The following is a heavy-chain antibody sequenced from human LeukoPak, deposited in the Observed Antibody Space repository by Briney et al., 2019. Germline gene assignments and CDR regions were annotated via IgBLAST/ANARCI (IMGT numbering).Heavy chain of an antibody. CDR3: AREVIAAACSWFNWFLP. J-gene: IGHJ5*02. Sequence: GRCLRLSCAASGFTFSSYAMHSVRQAPGKGLGWVAVISYDGSNKNYAHCVKGRFTISRDNSKTSLYLQMNRLRGDGTSVYWCAREVIAAACSWFNWFLPWGQGTLVTVSS. V-gene: IGHV3-30*04. D-gene: IGHD6-13*01. CDR1: GFTFSSYA. CDR2: ISYDGSNK.